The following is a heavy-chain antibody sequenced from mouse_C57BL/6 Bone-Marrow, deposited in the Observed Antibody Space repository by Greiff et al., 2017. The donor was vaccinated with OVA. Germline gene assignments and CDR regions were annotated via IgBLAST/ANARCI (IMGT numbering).Heavy chain of an antibody. V-gene: IGHV7-1*01. J-gene: IGHJ2*01. CDR2: SRNKANDYTT. CDR3: AREDSSGYGYFDY. Sequence: DVKLVESGGGLVQSGRSLRLSCATSGFTFSDFYMEWVRQAPGKGLEWIAASRNKANDYTTEYSASVKGRFIVSRDTSQSILYLQMNALRAEDTAIYYCAREDSSGYGYFDYWGQGTTLTVSS. CDR1: GFTFSDFY. D-gene: IGHD3-2*02.